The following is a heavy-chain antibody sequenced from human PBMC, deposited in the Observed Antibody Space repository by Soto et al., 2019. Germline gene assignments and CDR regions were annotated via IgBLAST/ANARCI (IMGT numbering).Heavy chain of an antibody. J-gene: IGHJ4*02. CDR1: GYSFTSYL. V-gene: IGHV5-51*01. CDR3: ARTPEFNSWYYFDY. D-gene: IGHD1-20*01. CDR2: WIPGNSDN. Sequence: GESLKISCNCSGYSFTSYLIGLVRQMPGKGLGWRGMWIPGNSDNRYSTSFQGQVNISATKSTSTAYLQWSSLKASDTAMYYCARTPEFNSWYYFDYWGQGTLVTVSS.